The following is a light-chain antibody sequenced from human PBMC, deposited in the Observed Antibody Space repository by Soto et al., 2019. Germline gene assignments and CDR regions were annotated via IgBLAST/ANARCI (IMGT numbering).Light chain of an antibody. CDR2: AAS. CDR1: QAISSA. J-gene: IGKJ1*01. V-gene: IGKV1-6*01. Sequence: AIQLTQSPSSLSASVGDRVTITCRASQAISSALGWYQQKPGKGPKLLIYAASTLQRGVPSRFSGSGFGTDFTLTISRLQPEAFATYYCLLDFGYFWAFGQGT. CDR3: LLDFGYFWA.